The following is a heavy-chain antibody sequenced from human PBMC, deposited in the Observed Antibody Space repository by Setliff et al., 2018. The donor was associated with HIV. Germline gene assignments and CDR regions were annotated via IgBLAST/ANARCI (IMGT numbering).Heavy chain of an antibody. CDR2: IYTRGST. D-gene: IGHD6-19*01. V-gene: IGHV4-4*07. CDR1: GGSVSSFY. CDR3: ARMATSSGWWVYYYMDV. Sequence: ETLSLTCTVSGGSVSSFYWSWIRQPAEKGLEWIGRIYTRGSTNSNPSLKSRVTISLATSKSQFPLQVTSVTAADTAVYYCARMATSSGWWVYYYMDVWGKGTTVTVS. J-gene: IGHJ6*03.